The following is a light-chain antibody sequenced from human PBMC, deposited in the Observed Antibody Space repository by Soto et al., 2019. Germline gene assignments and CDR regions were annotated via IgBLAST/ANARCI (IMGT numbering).Light chain of an antibody. Sequence: DIQMTQSPSTLSASLADRVTLTCRASQGIGNWLAWYQQKPGKAPKLLIYKASTLASGVPSRFSGSGSGTEFTLTMSSLQPDDFATYYCQQYNGTFGQGTKVEIK. V-gene: IGKV1-5*03. CDR2: KAS. CDR3: QQYNGT. J-gene: IGKJ1*01. CDR1: QGIGNW.